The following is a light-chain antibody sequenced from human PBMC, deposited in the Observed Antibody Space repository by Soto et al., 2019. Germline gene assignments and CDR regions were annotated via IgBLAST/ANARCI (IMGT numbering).Light chain of an antibody. Sequence: QSVRTQPPSVSGAPGQRVTISCTGSSSNIGAGYDVHWYQQLPGTAPKLLIYGNSNRPSGVPDRFSGSKSGTSAPLAITGLQAEDEADYYCQSYDSSLSVYVVFGGGTQLTVL. CDR1: SSNIGAGYD. CDR2: GNS. CDR3: QSYDSSLSVYVV. V-gene: IGLV1-40*01. J-gene: IGLJ2*01.